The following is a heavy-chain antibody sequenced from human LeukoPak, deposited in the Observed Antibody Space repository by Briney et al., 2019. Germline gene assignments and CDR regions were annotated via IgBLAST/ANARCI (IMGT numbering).Heavy chain of an antibody. J-gene: IGHJ5*02. Sequence: SVKVSCKASGGTFSSYAISWVRQAPGQGLEWMGGIIPIFGTANYAQKFQGRVTMTRDTSISTAYMELSRLRSDDTAVYYCARELWFGELLSEGFDPWGQGTLVTVSS. CDR1: GGTFSSYA. V-gene: IGHV1-69*05. CDR3: ARELWFGELLSEGFDP. D-gene: IGHD3-10*01. CDR2: IIPIFGTA.